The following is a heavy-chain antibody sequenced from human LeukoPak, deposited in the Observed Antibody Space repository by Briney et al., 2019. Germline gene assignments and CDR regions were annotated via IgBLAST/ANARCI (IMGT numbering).Heavy chain of an antibody. CDR2: IKLDGSEK. D-gene: IGHD2/OR15-2a*01. Sequence: GGSLRLSCAASGFTFSNAWMSWVRQAPGKGLEWVANIKLDGSEKYYVDSVKGRFTISRDNAKNSLYLQMNSLRAEDTAVYYCARDIVIDYWGQGTLVTVSS. J-gene: IGHJ4*02. CDR3: ARDIVIDY. CDR1: GFTFSNAW. V-gene: IGHV3-7*01.